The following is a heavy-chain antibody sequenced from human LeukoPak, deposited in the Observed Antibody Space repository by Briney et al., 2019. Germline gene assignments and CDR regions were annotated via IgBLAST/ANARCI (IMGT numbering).Heavy chain of an antibody. Sequence: SETLSLTCTVSGGFISSYSWSWIRQDAGKGLEWIGRIYTSGSTNYNPSLKSRVTMSVDTSKNQFSLNLSSVTAADTAVYYCARGVASTGIGWFNPWGQGTLVTVSS. CDR3: ARGVASTGIGWFNP. D-gene: IGHD6-13*01. CDR2: IYTSGST. V-gene: IGHV4-4*07. J-gene: IGHJ5*02. CDR1: GGFISSYS.